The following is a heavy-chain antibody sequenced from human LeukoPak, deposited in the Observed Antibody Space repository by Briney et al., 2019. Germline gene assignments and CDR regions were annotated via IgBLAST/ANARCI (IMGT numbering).Heavy chain of an antibody. Sequence: HPGGSVRLSCAASGFTFSSHSMSWVRQPPGEGLEWVAAISPSGDSTTYRDSVKGQFTISRDNSRNRLYLQMNTLTVEDTAICYSARRLLTGGVTDFFDFWGQGALVTVSS. CDR3: ARRLLTGGVTDFFDF. J-gene: IGHJ4*02. D-gene: IGHD2-21*02. V-gene: IGHV3-23*01. CDR1: GFTFSSHS. CDR2: ISPSGDST.